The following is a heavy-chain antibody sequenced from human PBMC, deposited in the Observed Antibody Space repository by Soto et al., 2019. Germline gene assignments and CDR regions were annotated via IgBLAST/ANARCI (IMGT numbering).Heavy chain of an antibody. CDR1: GFTFSSYD. CDR2: IGTAGDP. CDR3: ARADSSGWYYFDY. V-gene: IGHV3-13*05. D-gene: IGHD6-19*01. Sequence: GGSLRLSCAASGFTFSSYDMHWVRQATGKGLEWVSAIGTAGDPYYPGSVKGRFTISRENAKNSLYLQMNSLRAGDTAVYYCARADSSGWYYFDYWGQGALVTVSS. J-gene: IGHJ4*02.